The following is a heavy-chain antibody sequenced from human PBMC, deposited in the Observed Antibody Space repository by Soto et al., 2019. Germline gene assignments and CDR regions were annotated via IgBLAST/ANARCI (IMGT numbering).Heavy chain of an antibody. Sequence: SETLSLTCTVSGGSISSGDYYWSWIRQPPGKGLEWIGYIYYSGSTYYNPSLKSRVTISVDTSKNQFSLKLSSVTAADTAVYYCARSCPLYYYGMDVWGQGTTATVSS. J-gene: IGHJ6*02. CDR1: GGSISSGDYY. CDR3: ARSCPLYYYGMDV. CDR2: IYYSGST. V-gene: IGHV4-30-4*01.